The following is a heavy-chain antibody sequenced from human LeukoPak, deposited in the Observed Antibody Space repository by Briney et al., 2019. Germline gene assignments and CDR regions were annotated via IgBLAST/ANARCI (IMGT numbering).Heavy chain of an antibody. J-gene: IGHJ4*02. V-gene: IGHV3-23*01. CDR3: ARARVATMILYY. Sequence: GGSLRLSCAASGFTFSSYAMSWVRQAPGKGLEWVSAISGSGGSTYYADSVKGRFTISRDNSKNTLYLQMNSLRAEDTAVYYCARARVATMILYYWGQGTLVTVSS. D-gene: IGHD5-24*01. CDR1: GFTFSSYA. CDR2: ISGSGGST.